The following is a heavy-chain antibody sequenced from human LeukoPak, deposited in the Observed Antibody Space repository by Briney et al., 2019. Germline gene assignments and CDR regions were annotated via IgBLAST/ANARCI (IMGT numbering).Heavy chain of an antibody. D-gene: IGHD2-2*01. CDR2: IRYGGSNK. Sequence: GGSLRLSCAASGFTSSSYGMHWVRQAPGKGLEWVAFIRYGGSNKYYADSVKGRFTISRDNSKNTLYLQMNSLRAEDTAVYYCEAGCSSTSCLFDYWGQGTLVTVSS. V-gene: IGHV3-30*02. CDR1: GFTSSSYG. CDR3: EAGCSSTSCLFDY. J-gene: IGHJ4*02.